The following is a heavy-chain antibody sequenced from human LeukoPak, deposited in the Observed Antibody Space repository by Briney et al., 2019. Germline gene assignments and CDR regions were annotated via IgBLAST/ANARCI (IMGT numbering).Heavy chain of an antibody. CDR3: ATLGVLLIYATFDY. J-gene: IGHJ4*02. V-gene: IGHV3-48*03. Sequence: TGGSLRLSCTASGFIFSSYEMNWVRQAPGKGLEWVSYISGDGSTRSYADSVRGRFTISRDNAQNSLYLQMNSLRAEDTAMYYCATLGVLLIYATFDYWGQGTLVTVSS. CDR2: ISGDGSTR. CDR1: GFIFSSYE. D-gene: IGHD2-8*01.